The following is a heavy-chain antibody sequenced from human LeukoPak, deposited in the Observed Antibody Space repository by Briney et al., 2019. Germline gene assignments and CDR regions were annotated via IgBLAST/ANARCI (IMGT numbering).Heavy chain of an antibody. CDR1: GGSISSGGYY. Sequence: SETLSLTCTVSGGSISSGGYYWSWIRQHPGKGLEWTGYIYYSGSTYYNPSLKSRVTISVDTSKNQFSLKLSSETAADTAVYYCARDEGSKGYNWFDPWGQGTLVTVSS. V-gene: IGHV4-31*03. J-gene: IGHJ5*02. D-gene: IGHD2-2*01. CDR3: ARDEGSKGYNWFDP. CDR2: IYYSGST.